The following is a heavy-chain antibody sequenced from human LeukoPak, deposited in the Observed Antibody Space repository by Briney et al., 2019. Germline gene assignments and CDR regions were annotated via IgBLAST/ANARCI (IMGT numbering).Heavy chain of an antibody. Sequence: GGSLRLSCSASGFIFSNYAMHWVRQAPEKGLEYVSAISGSGGSPYYADSVKGRFSISRDNSKNTLYLQMSRPRAEDTAVYYCVKDLRRGGFFGMDVWGQGTTVTVSS. D-gene: IGHD2-15*01. CDR3: VKDLRRGGFFGMDV. J-gene: IGHJ6*02. CDR2: ISGSGGSP. V-gene: IGHV3-64D*09. CDR1: GFIFSNYA.